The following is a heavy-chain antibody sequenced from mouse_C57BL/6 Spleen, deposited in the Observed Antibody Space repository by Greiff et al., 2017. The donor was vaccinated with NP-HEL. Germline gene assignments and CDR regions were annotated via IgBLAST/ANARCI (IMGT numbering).Heavy chain of an antibody. CDR2: IYPGRGNT. Sequence: QVQLQQSGPELVKPGASVKISCKASGYSFTSYYIHWVTQRPGQGLEWMGWIYPGRGNTKYNEKVTGKATLTADTSSSTAYMQLSSLTSEDSAVYYCAGFVAFAYWGQGTLVTVSA. CDR1: GYSFTSYY. J-gene: IGHJ3*01. V-gene: IGHV1-66*01. CDR3: AGFVAFAY.